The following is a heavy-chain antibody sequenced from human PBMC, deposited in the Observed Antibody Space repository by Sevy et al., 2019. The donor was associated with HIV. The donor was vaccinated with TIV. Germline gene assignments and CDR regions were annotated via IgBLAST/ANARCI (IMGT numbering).Heavy chain of an antibody. J-gene: IGHJ6*03. CDR1: GFTFSNAW. V-gene: IGHV3-15*01. CDR2: IKSKTDGGTT. D-gene: IGHD3-10*01. CDR3: TTDWTMVRGVMRGYYYYDMDV. Sequence: GSLRLSCAASGFTFSNAWMSWVRQAPGKGLEWVGRIKSKTDGGTTDYAAPVKGRFTISRDDSKNTLYLQMNSLKTADTAVYYCTTDWTMVRGVMRGYYYYDMDVWGKGTTVTVSS.